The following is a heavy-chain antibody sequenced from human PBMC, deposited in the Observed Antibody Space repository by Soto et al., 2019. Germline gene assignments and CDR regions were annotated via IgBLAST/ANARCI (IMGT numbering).Heavy chain of an antibody. CDR3: AGLKYFHSSDYLVH. CDR1: GGSISDSNDH. CDR2: FHNSGST. D-gene: IGHD3-22*01. V-gene: IGHV4-39*01. Sequence: SETLSLTCTVSGGSISDSNDHWGWIRQSPGQGLEWIGSFHNSGSTHSNPSFKSRATISVDTSKNQFSLKLYSVTAADTAMYYCAGLKYFHSSDYLVHWG. J-gene: IGHJ1*01.